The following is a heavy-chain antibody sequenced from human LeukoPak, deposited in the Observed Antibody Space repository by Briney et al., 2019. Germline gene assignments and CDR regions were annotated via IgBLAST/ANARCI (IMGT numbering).Heavy chain of an antibody. J-gene: IGHJ6*02. V-gene: IGHV4-31*03. D-gene: IGHD3-3*01. CDR2: IYYSGST. CDR3: ARERTGDFWSGYPPGSMDV. Sequence: PSETLSLTCTVSGGSISSSSYYWGWIRQPPGKGLEWIGYIYYSGSTYYNPSLKSRVTISVDTSKNQFSLKLSSVTAADTAVYYCARERTGDFWSGYPPGSMDVWGQGTTVTVSS. CDR1: GGSISSSSYY.